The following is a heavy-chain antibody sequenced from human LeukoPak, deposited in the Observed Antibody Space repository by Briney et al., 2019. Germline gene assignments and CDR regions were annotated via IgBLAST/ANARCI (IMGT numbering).Heavy chain of an antibody. Sequence: SETLSLTCTVSGGSISSGDYYWSWIRQPPGKGLEWIGYIYYSGSTNYNPSLKSRVTISVDTSKNQFSLKLSSVTAADTAVYYCARDEGGTLTGDSGFDYWGQGTLVTVSS. CDR1: GGSISSGDYY. CDR2: IYYSGST. D-gene: IGHD7-27*01. CDR3: ARDEGGTLTGDSGFDY. J-gene: IGHJ4*02. V-gene: IGHV4-61*08.